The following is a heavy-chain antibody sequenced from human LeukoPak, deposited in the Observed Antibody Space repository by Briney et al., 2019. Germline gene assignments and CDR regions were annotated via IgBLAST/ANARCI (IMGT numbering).Heavy chain of an antibody. J-gene: IGHJ4*02. V-gene: IGHV1-46*01. CDR1: GYTFTNYY. Sequence: ASVKVSCKASGYTFTNYYMNWVRQAPGQGLEWMGIINPSGGSTSYAQKFQGRVTVTRDTSTSTVYMELSSLRSEDTAMYYCAREGEIGYDLSDYWGQGTLVAVSS. D-gene: IGHD5-12*01. CDR2: INPSGGST. CDR3: AREGEIGYDLSDY.